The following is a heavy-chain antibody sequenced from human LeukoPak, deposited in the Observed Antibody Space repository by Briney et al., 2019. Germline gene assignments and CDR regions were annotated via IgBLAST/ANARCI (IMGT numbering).Heavy chain of an antibody. J-gene: IGHJ3*02. CDR3: ARVGVPQYAFDI. Sequence: GGSLRLSCVASGFTFSSYWMHWVRQVPGRGPVWVSRINSDGRITSYADSVKGRFTISRDNAKNTLYLQMNSLRAEDTAVYSCARVGVPQYAFDIWGQGTWVTVSS. CDR2: INSDGRIT. D-gene: IGHD2-2*01. CDR1: GFTFSSYW. V-gene: IGHV3-74*01.